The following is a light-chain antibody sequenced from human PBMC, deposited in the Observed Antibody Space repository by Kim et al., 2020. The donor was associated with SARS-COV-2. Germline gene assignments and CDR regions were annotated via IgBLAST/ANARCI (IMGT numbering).Light chain of an antibody. CDR1: QIIETY. CDR2: QAS. Sequence: DIQMTQSPSTLSASVGDRVSTTCRASQIIETYLAWYQQKPGKAPALLIYQASSLHIGVPSRFSGSGSGTEFTLTINSLQPDDFATYYCQHYIRFPYTCGQGTKVDLK. CDR3: QHYIRFPYT. J-gene: IGKJ2*01. V-gene: IGKV1-5*01.